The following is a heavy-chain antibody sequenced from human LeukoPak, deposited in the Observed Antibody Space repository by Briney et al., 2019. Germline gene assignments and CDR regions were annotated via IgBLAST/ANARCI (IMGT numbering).Heavy chain of an antibody. CDR2: IYYSGST. CDR1: GGSISSGDYY. CDR3: AREGGYSLVRGVDY. V-gene: IGHV4-30-4*01. Sequence: SETLSLTCTVSGGSISSGDYYWSWIRQPPGKGLEWIGYIYYSGSTYYNPSLKSRVTISVDTSKNQFSLKLSSVTAADTAVYYCAREGGYSLVRGVDYWGQGTLVTVSS. J-gene: IGHJ4*02. D-gene: IGHD5-18*01.